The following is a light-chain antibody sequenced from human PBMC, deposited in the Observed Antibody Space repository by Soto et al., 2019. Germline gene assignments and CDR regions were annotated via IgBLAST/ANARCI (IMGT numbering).Light chain of an antibody. CDR2: DVS. V-gene: IGLV2-14*03. CDR1: SSDVGTYNY. Sequence: QSALTQPASVAGSPGQSITISRTGTSSDVGTYNYVSWYQHYPGKAPKLMIYDVSDRPSGVSNRFSGSKSGNTASLTISGLQAEDEADYYCSSFTASATGVFGGGTKLTVL. J-gene: IGLJ2*01. CDR3: SSFTASATGV.